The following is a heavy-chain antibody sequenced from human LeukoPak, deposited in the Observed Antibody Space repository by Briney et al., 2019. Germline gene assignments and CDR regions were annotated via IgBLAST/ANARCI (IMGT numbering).Heavy chain of an antibody. V-gene: IGHV4-31*11. CDR3: ARGWGYYYYYMDV. Sequence: SQTLSLTCAVSGGSINTGTYYWTWIRQHAGKGLEWIGCISYSGSTYYSLSLESRVSMSVDTSKNHFSLKVNSVTAADTAVYYCARGWGYYYYYMDVWGNGTTVTVSS. CDR1: GGSINTGTYY. D-gene: IGHD3-16*01. J-gene: IGHJ6*03. CDR2: ISYSGST.